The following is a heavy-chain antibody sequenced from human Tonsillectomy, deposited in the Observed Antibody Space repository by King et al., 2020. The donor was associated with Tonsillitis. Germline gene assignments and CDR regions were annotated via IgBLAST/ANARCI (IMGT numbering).Heavy chain of an antibody. Sequence: VQLVESGGGVVQPGRSLRLSCAASGFTFSSYGMHWVRQAPGKGLEWVAVISYDGSNKYYADSVKGRFTISRDNSKNPLYLQMNSLRAEDTAVYDCSKAYYDFWSGYYDAFDIWGQGTMVTVSS. CDR2: ISYDGSNK. CDR1: GFTFSSYG. CDR3: SKAYYDFWSGYYDAFDI. J-gene: IGHJ3*02. V-gene: IGHV3-30*18. D-gene: IGHD3-3*01.